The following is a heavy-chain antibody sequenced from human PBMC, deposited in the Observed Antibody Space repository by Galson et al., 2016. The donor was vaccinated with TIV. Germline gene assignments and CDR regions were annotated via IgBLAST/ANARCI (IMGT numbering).Heavy chain of an antibody. Sequence: SVRVSCKASGGTFTTYSISWVRQSPGQGLEWMGGTIPCFGTANFALKLQGRVTITADASTNTAYLELNSLKSEDTAVYYYASPQSTGRFPAQVGLDIWGQGTTVTVSS. CDR3: ASPQSTGRFPAQVGLDI. D-gene: IGHD1-26*01. V-gene: IGHV1-69*13. CDR2: TIPCFGTA. J-gene: IGHJ3*02. CDR1: GGTFTTYS.